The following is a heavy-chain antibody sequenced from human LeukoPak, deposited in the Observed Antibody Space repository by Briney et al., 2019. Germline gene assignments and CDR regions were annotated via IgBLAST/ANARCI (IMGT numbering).Heavy chain of an antibody. CDR2: IRHDGSYQ. Sequence: GGSLRLSCAAFGLTFSSYGMHWVRQTPGKGLEWVAFIRHDGSYQQYADSVEGRFTVSRDNSKDMVYLQMNSLRTEDTAVYYCAKNRDSSDYPRDFDFWGQGTLVTVSS. D-gene: IGHD3-22*01. CDR3: AKNRDSSDYPRDFDF. J-gene: IGHJ4*02. V-gene: IGHV3-30*02. CDR1: GLTFSSYG.